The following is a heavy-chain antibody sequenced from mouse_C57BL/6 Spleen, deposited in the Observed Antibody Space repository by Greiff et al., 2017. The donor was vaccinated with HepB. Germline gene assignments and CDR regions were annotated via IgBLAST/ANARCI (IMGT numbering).Heavy chain of an antibody. CDR1: GYTFTTYP. V-gene: IGHV1-47*01. Sequence: QVQLKESGAELVKPGASVKMSCKASGYTFTTYPIEWMKQNHGKSLEWIGNFHPYNDDTKYNEKFKGKATLTVEKSSSTVYLELSRLTSDDSAVYYCARGMYDYDGLYFDYWGQGTTLTVSS. J-gene: IGHJ2*01. D-gene: IGHD2-4*01. CDR2: FHPYNDDT. CDR3: ARGMYDYDGLYFDY.